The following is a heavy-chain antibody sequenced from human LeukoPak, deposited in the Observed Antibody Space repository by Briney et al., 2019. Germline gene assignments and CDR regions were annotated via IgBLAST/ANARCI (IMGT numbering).Heavy chain of an antibody. CDR1: GYTFTSYY. V-gene: IGHV1-18*04. CDR3: ARLSIAAAFSY. CDR2: ISAYNGNT. Sequence: ASVKVSCKASGYTFTSYYMHWVRQAPGQGLEWMGWISAYNGNTNYAQKLQGRVTMTTDTSTSTAYMELRSLRSDDTAVYYCARLSIAAAFSYWGQGTLVTVSS. J-gene: IGHJ4*02. D-gene: IGHD6-13*01.